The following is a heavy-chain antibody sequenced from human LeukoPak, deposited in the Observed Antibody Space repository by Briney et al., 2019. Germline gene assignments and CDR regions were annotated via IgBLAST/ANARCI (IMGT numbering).Heavy chain of an antibody. V-gene: IGHV4-34*01. CDR3: ARSLSSGWIPGY. CDR1: GGSFSGYY. J-gene: IGHJ4*02. CDR2: INHSGST. D-gene: IGHD6-19*01. Sequence: SETLSLTCAVYGGSFSGYYWSWIRQPPGKGLEWIGEINHSGSTNYNPSLKSRVTISVDTSKNQFSLKLSSVTAADTAVYYCARSLSSGWIPGYWGQGTLVTVSS.